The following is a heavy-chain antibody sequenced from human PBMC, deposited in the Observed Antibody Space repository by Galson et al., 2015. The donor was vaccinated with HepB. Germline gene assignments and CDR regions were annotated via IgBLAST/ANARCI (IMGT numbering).Heavy chain of an antibody. CDR1: GGSFSRYY. Sequence: LSLTCAVYGGSFSRYYWSWIRQPPGKGLEWIGEMYHSGRTNYNPPLTSRDTISVDPSKNQFSLKLSPVTAAVTAVYYCARVFFFTYYYDSREDAFDIWGQGTMVTVSS. V-gene: IGHV4-34*01. D-gene: IGHD3-22*01. CDR3: ARVFFFTYYYDSREDAFDI. J-gene: IGHJ3*02. CDR2: MYHSGRT.